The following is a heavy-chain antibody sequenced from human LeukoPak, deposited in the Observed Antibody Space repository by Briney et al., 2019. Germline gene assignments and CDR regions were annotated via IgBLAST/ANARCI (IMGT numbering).Heavy chain of an antibody. CDR1: GYTFTSFG. J-gene: IGHJ5*02. D-gene: IGHD6-13*01. CDR3: ARDRRQQLENWFDP. CDR2: ISAYNGNT. V-gene: IGHV1-18*01. Sequence: ASVKVSCKASGYTFTSFGINWVRQAPGQGLEWMGWISAYNGNTNYAQKFQGRVTITADESTSTAYMELSSLRSEDTAVYYCARDRRQQLENWFDPWGQGTLVTVSS.